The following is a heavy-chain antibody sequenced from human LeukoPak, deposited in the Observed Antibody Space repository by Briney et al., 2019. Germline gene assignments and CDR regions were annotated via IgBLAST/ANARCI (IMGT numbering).Heavy chain of an antibody. D-gene: IGHD1-14*01. CDR2: INPNSGGT. J-gene: IGHJ6*02. CDR1: GYTFTGYY. CDR3: ALLIENRMDYYYYGMDV. V-gene: IGHV1-2*02. Sequence: GASVKVSCKASGYTFTGYYMHWVRQAPGQGLEWMGWINPNSGGTNYAQKFQGRVTMTRNTSISTAYMELSSLRSEDTAVYYCALLIENRMDYYYYGMDVWGQGTTVTVSS.